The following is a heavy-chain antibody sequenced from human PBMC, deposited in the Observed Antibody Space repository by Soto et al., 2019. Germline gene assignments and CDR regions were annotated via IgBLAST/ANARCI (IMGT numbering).Heavy chain of an antibody. Sequence: SVKVSCKASGGTFSSYAISWVRQAPGQGLEWKGGIIPIFGTANYAQKFQGRVTITADESTSTAYMELSSLRSEDTAVYYCARSAYYDSSGYYYRWPLDYWGQGTLVTVSS. D-gene: IGHD3-22*01. J-gene: IGHJ4*02. CDR2: IIPIFGTA. CDR3: ARSAYYDSSGYYYRWPLDY. CDR1: GGTFSSYA. V-gene: IGHV1-69*13.